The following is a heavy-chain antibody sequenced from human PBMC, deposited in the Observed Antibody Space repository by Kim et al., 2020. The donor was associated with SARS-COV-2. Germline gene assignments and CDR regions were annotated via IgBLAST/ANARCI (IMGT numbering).Heavy chain of an antibody. Sequence: GGSLRLSCAASGFTFDDYAMHWVRQAPGKGLEWVSGISWNSGSIGYADSVKGRFTISRDNAKNSLYLQMNSLRAEDTALYYCAKGLLPWTDGDYYFDYWGQGTLVTVSS. J-gene: IGHJ4*02. D-gene: IGHD4-17*01. CDR3: AKGLLPWTDGDYYFDY. CDR2: ISWNSGSI. V-gene: IGHV3-9*01. CDR1: GFTFDDYA.